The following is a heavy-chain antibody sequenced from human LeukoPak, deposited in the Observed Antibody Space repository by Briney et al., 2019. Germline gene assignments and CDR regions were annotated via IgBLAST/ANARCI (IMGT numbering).Heavy chain of an antibody. J-gene: IGHJ4*02. Sequence: GGSLRLSCAASGFSFSTQEMGCVRQAPGKGLEWVSYISKDGRTIYYADSVKGRFTISRDNTRNSLFLPLSSLSADDTAFYYCARGSYTGFDLYFDSWGQGTLVTISS. V-gene: IGHV3-48*03. CDR3: ARGSYTGFDLYFDS. CDR1: GFSFSTQE. CDR2: ISKDGRTI. D-gene: IGHD5-12*01.